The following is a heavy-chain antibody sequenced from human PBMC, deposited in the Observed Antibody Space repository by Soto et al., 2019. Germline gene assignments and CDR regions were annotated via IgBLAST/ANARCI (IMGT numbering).Heavy chain of an antibody. V-gene: IGHV1-8*01. CDR2: MNPNSGNT. CDR3: ARGYDYIWGSSKPPPPGTDY. J-gene: IGHJ4*02. D-gene: IGHD3-16*01. Sequence: ASVKVSCKSSGYTFTSYDINWVRQATGQGLEWMGWMNPNSGNTGYAQKFQGRVTMTRNTSISTAYMELSSLRSEDTAVYYCARGYDYIWGSSKPPPPGTDYWGQGTLVTVSS. CDR1: GYTFTSYD.